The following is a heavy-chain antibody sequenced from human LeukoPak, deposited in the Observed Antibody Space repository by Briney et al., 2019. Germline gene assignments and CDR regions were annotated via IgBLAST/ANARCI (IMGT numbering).Heavy chain of an antibody. V-gene: IGHV1-46*01. J-gene: IGHJ6*03. CDR1: GYTFTSYY. Sequence: GASVKVSCKASGYTFTSYYMHWVRQAPGQGLEWMGITNPSGGSTSYAQKFQGRVTMTRDTSTSTVYMELSSLRSEDTAVYYCARDHCSGGSCYVDPGDYYYMDVWGKGTTVTVSS. D-gene: IGHD2-15*01. CDR2: TNPSGGST. CDR3: ARDHCSGGSCYVDPGDYYYMDV.